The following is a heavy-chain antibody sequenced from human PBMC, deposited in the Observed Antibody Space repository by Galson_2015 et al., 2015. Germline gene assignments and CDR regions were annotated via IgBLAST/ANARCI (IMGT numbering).Heavy chain of an antibody. Sequence: SVKVSCKASGYTFTSYDINWVRQATGQGLEWMGWMNPNSGNTGYAQKFQGRVTMTRNTSISTAYMELSSLRSEDTAVYYCAREVKYYYDSSGYYYLGRYYYYYMDVWGKGTTVTVSS. CDR3: AREVKYYYDSSGYYYLGRYYYYYMDV. J-gene: IGHJ6*03. CDR1: GYTFTSYD. CDR2: MNPNSGNT. D-gene: IGHD3-22*01. V-gene: IGHV1-8*01.